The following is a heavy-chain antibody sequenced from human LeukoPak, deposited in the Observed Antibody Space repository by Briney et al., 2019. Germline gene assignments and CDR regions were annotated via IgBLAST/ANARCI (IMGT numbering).Heavy chain of an antibody. Sequence: GGSLRLSCAASGFTFSSYSMNWVRQAPGKGLEWVSYISSSSSTIYYADSVKGRFTISRDNAKNSLYLQMDGLRAEDTAVYYCASGATVAYYWGQGTLVTVSS. CDR3: ASGATVAYY. CDR1: GFTFSSYS. D-gene: IGHD3-3*02. V-gene: IGHV3-48*01. CDR2: ISSSSSTI. J-gene: IGHJ4*02.